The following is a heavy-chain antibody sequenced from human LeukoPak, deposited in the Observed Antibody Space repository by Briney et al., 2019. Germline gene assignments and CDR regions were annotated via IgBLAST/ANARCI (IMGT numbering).Heavy chain of an antibody. J-gene: IGHJ4*02. Sequence: SETLSLTCTVSGGSISSYYWSWIRQPPGKGLEWIGYIYYSGSTNYNPSLKSRVTISVDTSKNQFSLKLSSETAADTAVYYCARGRRDSSSPVWGQGTLVTVSS. CDR1: GGSISSYY. CDR3: ARGRRDSSSPV. CDR2: IYYSGST. V-gene: IGHV4-59*01. D-gene: IGHD6-6*01.